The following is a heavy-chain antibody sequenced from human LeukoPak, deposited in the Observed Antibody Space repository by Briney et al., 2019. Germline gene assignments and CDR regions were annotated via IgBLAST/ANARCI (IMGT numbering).Heavy chain of an antibody. V-gene: IGHV4-39*01. CDR1: VGSISSSSYY. J-gene: IGHJ4*02. D-gene: IGHD6-13*01. CDR2: IYYSGST. CDR3: ARPSQRRDSSSWSSGIDY. Sequence: PSETLSLTCTVSVGSISSSSYYWGWIRQPPGKGLEWIGSIYYSGSTYYNPSLKSRVTISVDTSKNQFSLKLSSVTAADTAVYYCARPSQRRDSSSWSSGIDYWGQGTLVTVSS.